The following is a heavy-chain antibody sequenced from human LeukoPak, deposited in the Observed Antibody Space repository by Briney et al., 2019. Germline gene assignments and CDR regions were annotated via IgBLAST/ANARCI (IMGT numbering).Heavy chain of an antibody. V-gene: IGHV4-34*01. J-gene: IGHJ4*02. Sequence: SETLSLTCAVYGGSFSGYYRSWIRQPPGKGLEWIGEINHSGSTNYNPSLKSRVTISVDTSKNQFSLKLSSVTAADTAVYYCATGDFYVAFDYWGQGTLVTVSS. CDR2: INHSGST. D-gene: IGHD2/OR15-2a*01. CDR1: GGSFSGYY. CDR3: ATGDFYVAFDY.